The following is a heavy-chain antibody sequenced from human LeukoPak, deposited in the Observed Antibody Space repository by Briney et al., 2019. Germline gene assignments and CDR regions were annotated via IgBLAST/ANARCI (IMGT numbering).Heavy chain of an antibody. V-gene: IGHV1-8*01. J-gene: IGHJ6*03. CDR2: MNPNSGNT. CDR3: ARQTAARGRYYYYYYMDV. CDR1: GYTFTSYD. D-gene: IGHD6-6*01. Sequence: ASVKVSCKASGYTFTSYDINWVRQATGQGLEWMGWMNPNSGNTGYAQKFQGRVTMTRNTSISTAYMELSSLRSEDTAVYYCARQTAARGRYYYYYYMDVWGKGTTVTVSS.